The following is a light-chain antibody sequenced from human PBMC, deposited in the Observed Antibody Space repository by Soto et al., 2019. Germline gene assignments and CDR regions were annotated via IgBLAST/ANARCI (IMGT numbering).Light chain of an antibody. V-gene: IGKV1-5*03. Sequence: DIQMTQSPSTLSASVGDRVTITCRASQSISSWLAWYQHKPGKAPKLLIYKASSLEIGVPSRFSGSGSGTELTLTISSLQPDDFTTYFCQQYNSYSLTFGQGTKVDI. CDR1: QSISSW. J-gene: IGKJ1*01. CDR2: KAS. CDR3: QQYNSYSLT.